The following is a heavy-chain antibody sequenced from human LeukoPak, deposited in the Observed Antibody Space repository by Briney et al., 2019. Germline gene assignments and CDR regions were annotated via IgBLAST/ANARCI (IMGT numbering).Heavy chain of an antibody. CDR1: GGTFSSYA. Sequence: ASVKVSCKASGGTFSSYAISWVRQAPGQGLEWMGWINAGNGNTKYSQKFQGRVTITRDTSASTAYMELSSLRSEDTAVYYCAREKPMIKNLPTYYWGQGTLVTVSS. J-gene: IGHJ4*02. CDR2: INAGNGNT. CDR3: AREKPMIKNLPTYY. V-gene: IGHV1-3*01. D-gene: IGHD3-22*01.